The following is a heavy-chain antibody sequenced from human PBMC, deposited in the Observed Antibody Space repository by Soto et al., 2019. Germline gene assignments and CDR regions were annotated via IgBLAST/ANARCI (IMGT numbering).Heavy chain of an antibody. CDR1: GYTFTTND. CDR3: ARERKFDFWRKGLDV. D-gene: IGHD3-3*01. J-gene: IGHJ6*02. Sequence: ASVKVSCKASGYTFTTNDINWVRQAPGQGLEWLGWVDPNSGSTGYAQNFQGRITMTRNISRNTAHMELSSLQSEDTAVYYCARERKFDFWRKGLDVWGQGTTVTVSS. V-gene: IGHV1-8*01. CDR2: VDPNSGST.